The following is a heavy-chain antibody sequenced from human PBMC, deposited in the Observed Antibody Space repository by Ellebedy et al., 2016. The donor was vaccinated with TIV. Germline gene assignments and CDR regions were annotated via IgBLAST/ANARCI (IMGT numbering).Heavy chain of an antibody. D-gene: IGHD6-13*01. CDR3: ATVSSSRYWYFDL. CDR1: GFTFSSYS. CDR2: ISSSSSTI. V-gene: IGHV3-48*02. Sequence: PGGSLRPSCAASGFTFSSYSMNRVRQAPGKGLEWVSYISSSSSTIYHADSVKGRFTISRDNAKDSLYLQMNSLRDEDTAVFYCATVSSSRYWYFDLWGRGTLVTVSS. J-gene: IGHJ2*01.